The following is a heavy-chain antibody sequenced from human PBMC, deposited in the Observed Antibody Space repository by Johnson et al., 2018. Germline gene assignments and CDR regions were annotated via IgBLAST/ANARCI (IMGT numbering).Heavy chain of an antibody. D-gene: IGHD2-21*02. CDR2: ISYDGSNK. J-gene: IGHJ1*01. CDR1: GFTFSSYG. V-gene: IGHV3-30*03. CDR3: ARASVVTSEYFQH. Sequence: VQLVESGGGVVQPGRSLRLSCAASGFTFSSYGMHWVRQAPGKGLEWVAVISYDGSNKYYADSVKGRFTISRDNSKNTLYLQMNSLRAEDTAGYYCARASVVTSEYFQHWGQGTLVTVSS.